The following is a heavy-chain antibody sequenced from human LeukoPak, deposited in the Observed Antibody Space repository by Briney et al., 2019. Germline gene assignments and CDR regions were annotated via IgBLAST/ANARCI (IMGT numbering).Heavy chain of an antibody. V-gene: IGHV4-39*01. CDR3: ARRYFYDSGGYYYYFDY. CDR1: GGSISSSSYY. Sequence: SETLSLTCTVSGGSISSSSYYWGWIRQPPGKGLEWIGSIYYSGSTYYNPSLKSRVTISVDTSKNQFSLKLSSVTAADTAEYYCARRYFYDSGGYYYYFDYWGQRTLLTVSS. CDR2: IYYSGST. D-gene: IGHD3-22*01. J-gene: IGHJ4*02.